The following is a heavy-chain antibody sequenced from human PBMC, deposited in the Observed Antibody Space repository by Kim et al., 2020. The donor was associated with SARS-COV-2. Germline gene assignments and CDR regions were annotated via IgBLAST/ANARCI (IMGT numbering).Heavy chain of an antibody. CDR1: GGSMMNFY. CDR2: IYASGGT. CDR3: ARVQWVVVEPAAFSDYYY. V-gene: IGHV4-4*07. D-gene: IGHD2-2*01. Sequence: SETLSLTCSVSGGSMMNFYWTWIRQSAGKGLEWIGRIYASGGTNYNPSLKSRVIMSVDTSKNQLSLKLHSVTAADTAVYFCARVQWVVVEPAAFSDYYY. J-gene: IGHJ6*01.